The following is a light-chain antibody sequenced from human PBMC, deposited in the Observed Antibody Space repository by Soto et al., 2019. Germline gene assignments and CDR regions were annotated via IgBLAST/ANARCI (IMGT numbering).Light chain of an antibody. J-gene: IGLJ1*01. V-gene: IGLV2-23*01. CDR3: CSYAGSSTFYV. CDR1: SSDVGSYNL. CDR2: EGS. Sequence: QSALTQPASVSGSHGQSITISCTGTSSDVGSYNLVSWYQQHPGKAPKLMIYEGSKRPSGVSNRFSGSKSGNTASLTISVLQAEDEADYYCCSYAGSSTFYVFGTGTKLTVL.